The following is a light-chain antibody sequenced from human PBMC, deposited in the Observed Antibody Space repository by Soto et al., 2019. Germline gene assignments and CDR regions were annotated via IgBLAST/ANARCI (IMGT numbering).Light chain of an antibody. CDR2: KAS. Sequence: DIQMTQSPSTLSASVGDRVTITCRASQSISSWLAWYQQKPGKAPKLLIYKASSLESGVPSRFSGSGSGTEFTLTISSLQPDDFATYYCQKYDSARWTFGQGTKVDIK. V-gene: IGKV1-5*03. CDR1: QSISSW. J-gene: IGKJ1*01. CDR3: QKYDSARWT.